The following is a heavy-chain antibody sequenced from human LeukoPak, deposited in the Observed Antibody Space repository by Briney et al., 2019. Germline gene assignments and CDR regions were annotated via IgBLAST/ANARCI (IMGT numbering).Heavy chain of an antibody. V-gene: IGHV3-23*01. J-gene: IGHJ3*02. CDR1: GFTFTSYA. Sequence: PGGSLRLSCAASGFTFTSYAMSWVRQAPGKGLEWVSAITGTGGSTYYPASVKGRFTISRDNSKNTLYLQMSSLRAEDTAMYYCAKDPDSRDWYKDAFDIWGQGTMVTVSS. CDR2: ITGTGGST. D-gene: IGHD6-19*01. CDR3: AKDPDSRDWYKDAFDI.